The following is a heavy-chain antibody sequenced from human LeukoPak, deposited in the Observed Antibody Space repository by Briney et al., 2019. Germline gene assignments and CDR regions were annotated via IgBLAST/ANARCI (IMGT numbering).Heavy chain of an antibody. V-gene: IGHV4-59*08. CDR3: ARQLIVGASDAFDF. Sequence: SETLSLTCTVSAGSISSYYWSWIRQPPGKGLEWLGYIYYSGTTNYNPSLKSRVTISVDTSKNQFSLKLSSVTAADTAVYYCARQLIVGASDAFDFWGQGTMVTVSS. D-gene: IGHD1-26*01. CDR1: AGSISSYY. J-gene: IGHJ3*01. CDR2: IYYSGTT.